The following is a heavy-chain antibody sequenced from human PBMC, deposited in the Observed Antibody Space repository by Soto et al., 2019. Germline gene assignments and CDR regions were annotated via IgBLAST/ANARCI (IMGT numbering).Heavy chain of an antibody. CDR1: GFSLNTRGVH. D-gene: IGHD6-19*01. CDR2: IYWDDDK. Sequence: QITLKESGPTLVKPTQTLTLTCSFSGFSLNTRGVHVGWIRQPPGKALEWLALIYWDDDKRYSPSLKSRLTIATDASTGQVVRTMANVAPVDTGTYYCTDGRDILVAGAFEYWGQGTLVTVSS. V-gene: IGHV2-5*02. CDR3: TDGRDILVAGAFEY. J-gene: IGHJ4*02.